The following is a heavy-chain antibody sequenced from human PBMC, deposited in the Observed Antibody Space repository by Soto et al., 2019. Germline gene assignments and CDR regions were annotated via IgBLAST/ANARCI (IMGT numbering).Heavy chain of an antibody. CDR2: IRSTGRTI. CDR3: ARSYSSGWEFDY. V-gene: IGHV3-11*01. J-gene: IGHJ4*02. CDR1: GFTFSNYY. Sequence: PGGSLRLSCGASGFTFSNYYMSWIRQAPGKGLEWVSYIRSTGRTIYYADSVKGRFTVSRDNAQNSLSLKLNSLRVEDTAVYYCARSYSSGWEFDYWGQGTQVTVSS. D-gene: IGHD6-19*01.